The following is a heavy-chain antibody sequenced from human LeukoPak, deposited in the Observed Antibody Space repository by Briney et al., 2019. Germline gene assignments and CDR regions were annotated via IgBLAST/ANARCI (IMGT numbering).Heavy chain of an antibody. CDR2: INPNSGGT. J-gene: IGHJ6*03. V-gene: IGHV1-2*02. CDR3: ARDLTMVRGVIIGYYYMDV. CDR1: GYTFTGYY. D-gene: IGHD3-10*01. Sequence: GASVKVSCKASGYTFTGYYMHWVRQAPGQGLEWMGWINPNSGGTSYAQKFQGRVTMTRDMSTSTVYMELSSLRSEDTAVYYCARDLTMVRGVIIGYYYMDVWGKGTTVTVSS.